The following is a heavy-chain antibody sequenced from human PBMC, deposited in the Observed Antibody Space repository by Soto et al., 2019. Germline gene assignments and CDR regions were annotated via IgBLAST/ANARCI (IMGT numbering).Heavy chain of an antibody. CDR2: IYYSGST. D-gene: IGHD4-17*01. Sequence: SETLSLTCTVSGGPTTSSSTSASTSSYYWGWIRQSPGKGLEWIGTIYYSGSTYYTPSLKSRVTISVDTSKNQLFLKLTSVTAADTAVYFCARHGLNDYGDYVVYFDNWGQGTLVTVS. V-gene: IGHV4-39*01. CDR3: ARHGLNDYGDYVVYFDN. CDR1: GGPTTSSSTSASTSSYY. J-gene: IGHJ4*02.